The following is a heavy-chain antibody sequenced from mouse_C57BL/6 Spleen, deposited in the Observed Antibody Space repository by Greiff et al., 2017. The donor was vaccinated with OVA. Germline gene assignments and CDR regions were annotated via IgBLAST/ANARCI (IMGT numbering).Heavy chain of an antibody. V-gene: IGHV1-53*01. CDR1: GYTFTSYW. Sequence: QVQLQQPGTELVKPGASVKLSCKASGYTFTSYWMHWVKQRPGQGLEWIGNINPSNGGNNYNEKFKRKATLTVDKSSSTAYMQLSSLTSEDSAVYYCARSGYYYGSSYFDYWGQGTTLTVSS. D-gene: IGHD1-1*01. CDR3: ARSGYYYGSSYFDY. CDR2: INPSNGGN. J-gene: IGHJ2*01.